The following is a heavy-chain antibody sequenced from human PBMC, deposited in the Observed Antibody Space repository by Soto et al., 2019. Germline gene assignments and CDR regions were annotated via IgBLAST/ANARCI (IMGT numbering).Heavy chain of an antibody. J-gene: IGHJ5*02. CDR1: GGSVSSGNYY. D-gene: IGHD2-15*01. V-gene: IGHV4-61*01. CDR2: IYYSGST. CDR3: ASALYCSGGSCSFDP. Sequence: PSETLSLTCTVSGGSVSSGNYYWSWIRHPPGKGLEWIGYIYYSGSTNYNPSLKSRVTISVDTSKNQFSLKLSSVTAADTAVYYCASALYCSGGSCSFDPWGQGTLVTVSS.